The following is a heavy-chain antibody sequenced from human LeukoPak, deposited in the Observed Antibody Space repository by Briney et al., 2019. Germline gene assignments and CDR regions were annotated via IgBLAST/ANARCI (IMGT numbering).Heavy chain of an antibody. CDR1: GFTFRSFA. Sequence: GGSLRLSCAAFGFTFRSFAMSWVRQAPGKGLEWVSGISDSGASGGSTNYADSVKGRFTISRDNSKNTMYLQMNSLRAEDTAVYYCAKSPVATSTHREYFDYWGQGTRVTVSS. V-gene: IGHV3-23*01. CDR2: ISDSGASGGST. CDR3: AKSPVATSTHREYFDY. J-gene: IGHJ4*02.